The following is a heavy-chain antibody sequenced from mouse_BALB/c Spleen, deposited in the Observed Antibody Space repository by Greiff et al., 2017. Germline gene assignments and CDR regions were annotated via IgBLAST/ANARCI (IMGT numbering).Heavy chain of an antibody. J-gene: IGHJ2*01. D-gene: IGHD3-3*01. CDR1: GFAFSSYD. Sequence: VESGGGLVKPGGSLKLSCAASGFAFSSYDMSWVRQTPEKRLEWVAYISSGGGSTYYPDTVKGRFTISRDNAKNTLYLQMSSLKSEDTAMYYCARRAGTYYFDYWGQGTTLTVSS. V-gene: IGHV5-12-1*01. CDR2: ISSGGGST. CDR3: ARRAGTYYFDY.